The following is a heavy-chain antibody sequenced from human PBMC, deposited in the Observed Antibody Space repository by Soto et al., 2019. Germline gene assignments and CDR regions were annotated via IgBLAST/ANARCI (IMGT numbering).Heavy chain of an antibody. CDR1: GGSFSGYY. CDR2: INQSGIT. D-gene: IGHD6-13*01. CDR3: ARTYSSSWSPFEY. V-gene: IGHV4-34*01. Sequence: QVQLQQWGAGLLKPSETLSLTCAVYGGSFSGYYWSWIRQPPGKGLEWMGEINQSGITNYNPSLKSRVTISVDTSKNQFSMKLSSVTAADTAVHYCARTYSSSWSPFEYWGQGTLVTVSS. J-gene: IGHJ4*02.